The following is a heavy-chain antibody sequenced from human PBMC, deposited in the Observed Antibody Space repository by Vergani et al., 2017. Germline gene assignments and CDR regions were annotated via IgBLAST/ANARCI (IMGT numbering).Heavy chain of an antibody. CDR2: VSHSGST. CDR1: NSSINSNYY. Sequence: QVQLQESGPGLVQPAETLSLTCVVSNSSINSNYYWGWIRQSPGKRLEWIGSVSHSGSTFSNPSLKSRVTISVDKSKKLISLILNSVTAADTAVSYCVRDAINYDVLTGYYIGLDSWGQGTLVTVSS. D-gene: IGHD3-9*01. CDR3: VRDAINYDVLTGYYIGLDS. V-gene: IGHV4-38-2*01. J-gene: IGHJ4*02.